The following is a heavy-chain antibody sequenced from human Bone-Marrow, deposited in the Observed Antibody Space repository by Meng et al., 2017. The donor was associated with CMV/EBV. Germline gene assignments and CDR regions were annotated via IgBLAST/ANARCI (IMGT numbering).Heavy chain of an antibody. D-gene: IGHD3-10*01. V-gene: IGHV3-49*04. Sequence: GGSLRLSCTASGFTLGDYAMSWVRQAPGKGLEWVGFIRSKAYGGTTEYAASVKRRFTISRDDSKNSLYLQMNSLKTEDTAVYYCARLVRDGSYDSFDIWGQGTKVTVSS. J-gene: IGHJ3*02. CDR2: IRSKAYGGTT. CDR3: ARLVRDGSYDSFDI. CDR1: GFTLGDYA.